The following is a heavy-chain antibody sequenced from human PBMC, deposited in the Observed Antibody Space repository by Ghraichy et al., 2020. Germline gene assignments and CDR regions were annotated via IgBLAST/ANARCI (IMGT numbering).Heavy chain of an antibody. Sequence: GGSLRLSCAASGFTFSSYVMSWVRQAPGKGLEWVSAISGSGGSTYYADSVKGRFTISRHNSKNTLYLQMNSLRAEDTAVYYCAKGHSSSWYIFFDYWGQGTLVTVSS. D-gene: IGHD6-13*01. J-gene: IGHJ4*02. CDR1: GFTFSSYV. CDR2: ISGSGGST. V-gene: IGHV3-23*01. CDR3: AKGHSSSWYIFFDY.